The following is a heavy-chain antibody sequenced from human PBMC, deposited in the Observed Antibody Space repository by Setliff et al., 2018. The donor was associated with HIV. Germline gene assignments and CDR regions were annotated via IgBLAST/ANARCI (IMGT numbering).Heavy chain of an antibody. J-gene: IGHJ4*02. CDR3: VTTDYFYGRNNFEY. CDR1: GDSITNDDYY. Sequence: SETLSLTCTVSGDSITNDDYYWGWIRQPPGKGLEWIGNIYHVGTTYYNPSLKSRVTLSVDPSKSQFSLKLTSVTAADTALYYCVTTDYFYGRNNFEYWGQGALVTVSS. CDR2: IYHVGTT. V-gene: IGHV4-38-2*02. D-gene: IGHD3-10*01.